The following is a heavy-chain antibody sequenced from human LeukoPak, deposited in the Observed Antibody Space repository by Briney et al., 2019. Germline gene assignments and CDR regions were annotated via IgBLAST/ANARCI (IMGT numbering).Heavy chain of an antibody. CDR2: IYYSGST. CDR1: GGSISSGDYY. V-gene: IGHV4-30-4*01. J-gene: IGHJ5*02. CDR3: ARDRITMVRGGPVSWFDP. Sequence: ASQTLSLTCTVSGGSISSGDYYWSWIRQPPGKGLEWIGYIYYSGSTYYNPSLKSRVTISVDTSKNQFSLKLGSVTAADTAVYYCARDRITMVRGGPVSWFDPWGQGTLVTVSS. D-gene: IGHD3-10*01.